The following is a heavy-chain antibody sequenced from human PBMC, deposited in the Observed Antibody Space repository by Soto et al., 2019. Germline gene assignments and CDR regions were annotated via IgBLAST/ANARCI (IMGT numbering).Heavy chain of an antibody. CDR3: ARGEQTWLQLWSAMFDY. CDR2: ISAYNGNT. V-gene: IGHV1-18*01. J-gene: IGHJ4*02. D-gene: IGHD5-18*01. CDR1: GYTFTSYG. Sequence: QVQLVQSGAEVKKPGASVKVSCKASGYTFTSYGISWVRQAPGQGLEWMGWISAYNGNTNYAQKLQGRVTMTTDTSTSTAYMELRSLRSDDTAVYFCARGEQTWLQLWSAMFDYWVQGTLVTVSS.